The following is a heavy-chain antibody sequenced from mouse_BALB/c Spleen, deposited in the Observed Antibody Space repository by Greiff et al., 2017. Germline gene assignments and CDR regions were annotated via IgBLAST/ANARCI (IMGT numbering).Heavy chain of an antibody. V-gene: IGHV1-4*01. CDR3: ARAPLSTMITTVFAY. D-gene: IGHD2-4*01. J-gene: IGHJ3*01. Sequence: VQVVESGAELARPGASVKMSCKASGYTFTSYTMHWVKQRPGQGLEWIGYINPSSGYTNYNQKFKDKATLTADKSSSTAYMQLSSLTSEDSAVYYCARAPLSTMITTVFAYWGQGTLVTVSA. CDR1: GYTFTSYT. CDR2: INPSSGYT.